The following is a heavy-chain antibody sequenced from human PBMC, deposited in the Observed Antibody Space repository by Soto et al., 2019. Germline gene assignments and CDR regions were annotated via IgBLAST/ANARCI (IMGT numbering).Heavy chain of an antibody. D-gene: IGHD6-19*01. J-gene: IGHJ4*02. CDR3: ASRSSGWSLDY. CDR2: ISGSGGST. V-gene: IGHV3-23*01. CDR1: GFTFSSYA. Sequence: GGSLRLSCAASGFTFSSYAMNWVRQAPGKGLEWVSVISGSGGSTYYADSVKGRFTISRDNSKNTLYLQMNSLRGEDTAVYYCASRSSGWSLDYWGQGTLGTVS.